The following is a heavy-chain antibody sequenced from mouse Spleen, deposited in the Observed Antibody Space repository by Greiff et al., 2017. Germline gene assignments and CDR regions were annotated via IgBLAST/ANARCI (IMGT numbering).Heavy chain of an antibody. V-gene: IGHV5-6-4*01. J-gene: IGHJ2*01. CDR2: ISSGGGST. CDR1: GFTFSSYY. D-gene: IGHD1-2*01. CDR3: ARDDGTTADY. Sequence: EVNLVESGGGLVKLGGSLKLSCAASGFTFSSYYMSWVRQTPEKRLEWVATISSGGGSTYYPDSVKGRFTISRDNAKNTLYLQMSSLNSEDTAVYYCARDDGTTADYWGQGTTLTVSS.